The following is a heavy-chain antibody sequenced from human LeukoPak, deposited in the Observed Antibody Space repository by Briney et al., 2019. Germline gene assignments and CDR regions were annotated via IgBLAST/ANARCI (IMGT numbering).Heavy chain of an antibody. D-gene: IGHD6-19*01. Sequence: GASVKVSCKASGYTFTGYSISWVRQAPGQGLEWMGGIIPIFGTANYAQKFQGRVTITADESTSTAYMELSSLRSEDTAVYYCVKDGSGWYGGDYWGQGTLVTVSS. V-gene: IGHV1-69*13. CDR3: VKDGSGWYGGDY. CDR1: GYTFTGYS. CDR2: IIPIFGTA. J-gene: IGHJ4*02.